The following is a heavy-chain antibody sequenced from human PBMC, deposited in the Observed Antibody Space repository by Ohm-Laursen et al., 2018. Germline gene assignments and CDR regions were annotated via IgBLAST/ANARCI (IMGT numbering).Heavy chain of an antibody. CDR3: TKGCGTDCYYDVS. CDR2: IGGSGASGGST. CDR1: GFTFSSYA. D-gene: IGHD2-21*02. V-gene: IGHV3-23*01. Sequence: SLRLSCAAPGFTFSSYAMSWVRQAPEKGLEWISSIGGSGASGGSTYYADSVKGRFTISRDNSKNTLYLQMNSLRAEDTAIFYCTKGCGTDCYYDVSWGHGTLVTVSS. J-gene: IGHJ5*01.